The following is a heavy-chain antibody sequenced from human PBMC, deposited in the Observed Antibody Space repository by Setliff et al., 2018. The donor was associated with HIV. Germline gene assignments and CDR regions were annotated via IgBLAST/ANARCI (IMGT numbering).Heavy chain of an antibody. Sequence: ASVKVSCKTSGGTFSSCAISWVRQSPGQGLEWMGWISAYNGNTNYAQKLQGRVTMTTDTSTSTVYMELRSLRSDDTAVYYCGRDSSFGERPNWFDPWGQGTLVTVSS. CDR2: ISAYNGNT. J-gene: IGHJ5*02. CDR3: GRDSSFGERPNWFDP. V-gene: IGHV1-18*01. D-gene: IGHD3-10*01. CDR1: GGTFSSCA.